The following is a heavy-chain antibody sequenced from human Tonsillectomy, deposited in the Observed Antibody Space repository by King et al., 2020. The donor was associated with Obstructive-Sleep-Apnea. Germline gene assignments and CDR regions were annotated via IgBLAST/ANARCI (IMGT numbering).Heavy chain of an antibody. D-gene: IGHD5-18*01. CDR3: ARGRYSFGYEYFFDY. CDR2: VYYSGST. V-gene: IGHV4-39*07. CDR1: GGSINSISYY. Sequence: QLQESGPGLVKPSETLSLTCTVSGGSINSISYYWGWIRQPPGKGLEWIGGVYYSGSTYYNPSLKSRVNTSVDTSKNQFSLKLSSVTAADTAVYYCARGRYSFGYEYFFDYWGQGTLVTVSS. J-gene: IGHJ4*02.